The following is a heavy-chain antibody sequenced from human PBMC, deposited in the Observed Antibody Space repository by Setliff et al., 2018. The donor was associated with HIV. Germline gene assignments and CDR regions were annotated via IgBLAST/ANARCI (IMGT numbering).Heavy chain of an antibody. J-gene: IGHJ4*02. CDR3: ARSQPDTIFGVVTFDC. CDR1: GGSMSSSCPGYY. V-gene: IGHV4-39*01. CDR2: VYYRGRT. D-gene: IGHD3-3*01. Sequence: ETLSLTCTVSGGSMSSSCPGYYWGWVRQTPGGGLEWIGSVYYRGRTYYNPSLKSRVTISVDTSKNQLYLWLTSMAAADTAMYYCARSQPDTIFGVVTFDCWGQGKMVTVSS.